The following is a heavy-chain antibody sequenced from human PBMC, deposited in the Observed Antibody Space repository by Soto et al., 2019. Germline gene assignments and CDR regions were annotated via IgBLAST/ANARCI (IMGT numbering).Heavy chain of an antibody. V-gene: IGHV1-69*13. CDR3: ADLWLGEGGVYGMDV. CDR2: IIPIFGTA. Sequence: ASVKVSCKASGGTFSSYAISWVRQAPGQGLEWMGGIIPIFGTANYAQKFQGRVTITADESTSTAYMELSSLRSEDTAVYYCADLWLGEGGVYGMDVWGQGTTVPVSS. CDR1: GGTFSSYA. D-gene: IGHD3-10*01. J-gene: IGHJ6*02.